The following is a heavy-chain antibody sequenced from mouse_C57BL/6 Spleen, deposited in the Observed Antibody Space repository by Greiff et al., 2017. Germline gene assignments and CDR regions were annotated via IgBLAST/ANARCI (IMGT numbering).Heavy chain of an antibody. CDR1: GFTFSDYG. CDR3: ARNYCYGSSPITDAMDY. CDR2: ISSGSSTI. J-gene: IGHJ4*01. V-gene: IGHV5-17*01. D-gene: IGHD1-1*01. Sequence: EVQGVESGGGLVKPGGSLKLSCAASGFTFSDYGMHWVRQAPEKGLAWVAYISSGSSTIYYADTVKGRFTISRDNAKNTLFLQMTSLRSEDTAMYYCARNYCYGSSPITDAMDYWGQGTSVTVSS.